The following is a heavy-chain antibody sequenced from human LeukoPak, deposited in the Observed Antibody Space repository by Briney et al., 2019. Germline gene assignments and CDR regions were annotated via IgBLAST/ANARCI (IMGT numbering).Heavy chain of an antibody. CDR3: ARPSSSWYYYYGMVV. V-gene: IGHV3-66*04. CDR1: GFTISSNY. Sequence: GGSLRLSCAASGFTISSNYMSWVRQAPGKGLEWVSILYSGGGTYYADSVKGRFTISRDNSKNTLYLQMNSLRAEDTAVYHCARPSSSWYYYYGMVVWGEGDTVTVSS. CDR2: LYSGGGT. J-gene: IGHJ6*01. D-gene: IGHD6-13*01.